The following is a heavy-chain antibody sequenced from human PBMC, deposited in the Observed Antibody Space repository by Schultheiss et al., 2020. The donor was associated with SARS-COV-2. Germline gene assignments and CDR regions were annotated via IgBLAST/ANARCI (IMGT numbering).Heavy chain of an antibody. CDR2: ISAYNGNT. Sequence: ASVKVSCKASGYTFTSYGISWVRQAPGQGLEWMGWISAYNGNTNYAQKLQGRVTMTTDTSTSTAYMELRSLRSDDTAVYYCARDSAMVVVPAAYPGGFDIWGQGTKVTVSS. J-gene: IGHJ3*02. D-gene: IGHD2-2*01. CDR3: ARDSAMVVVPAAYPGGFDI. V-gene: IGHV1-18*01. CDR1: GYTFTSYG.